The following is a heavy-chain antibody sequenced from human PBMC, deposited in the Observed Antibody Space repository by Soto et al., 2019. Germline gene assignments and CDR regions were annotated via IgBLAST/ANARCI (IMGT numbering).Heavy chain of an antibody. CDR3: ARGRGGGNSDSAFDI. V-gene: IGHV4-34*01. CDR2: INHSGST. CDR1: GGSFSGYY. Sequence: SETLSLTCAVYGGSFSGYYWSWIRQPPGKGLEWIGEINHSGSTNYNPSLKSRVTLSVDTSKNQFSLKLSSVTAADTAVYYCARGRGGGNSDSAFDIWGQGTMVTVSS. J-gene: IGHJ3*02. D-gene: IGHD2-21*02.